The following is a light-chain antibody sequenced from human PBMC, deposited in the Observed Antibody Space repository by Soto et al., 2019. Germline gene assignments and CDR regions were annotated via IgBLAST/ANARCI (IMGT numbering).Light chain of an antibody. J-gene: IGKJ4*01. CDR2: GTS. CDR1: QTVTDSY. V-gene: IGKV3-20*01. Sequence: IVLTQSPGTLSLSPGESATLSCRASQTVTDSYLAWYQQTPGQAPKLLIYGTSNRAAGVPNRFRGAGSGTDFSLTISRLEHENFAVYCCQRCGGSFSFGGGAKVEI. CDR3: QRCGGSFS.